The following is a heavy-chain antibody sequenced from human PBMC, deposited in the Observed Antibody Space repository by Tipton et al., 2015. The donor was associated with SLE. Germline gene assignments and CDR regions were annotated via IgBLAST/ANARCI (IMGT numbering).Heavy chain of an antibody. J-gene: IGHJ5*02. Sequence: TLSLTCSVSGGSISTNYWSWIRQPAGKGLEWIGHIYFSGSTKYNPSLKSRVTISVDTSKNQFSLNLRSVTAADTAVYFCAKYVWESFRFNWFDPWGQGTLVTVSS. D-gene: IGHD3-16*02. CDR1: GGSISTNY. CDR2: IYFSGST. V-gene: IGHV4-59*08. CDR3: AKYVWESFRFNWFDP.